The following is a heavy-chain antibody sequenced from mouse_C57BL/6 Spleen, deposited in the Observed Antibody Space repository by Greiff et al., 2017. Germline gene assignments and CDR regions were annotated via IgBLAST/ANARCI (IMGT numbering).Heavy chain of an antibody. CDR3: TSYYDYDGFAY. Sequence: EVHLVESGEGLVKPGGSLKLSCAASGFTFSSYAMSWVRQTPEKRLEWVAYISSGGDYIYYADTVKGRFTISRDNARNTLYLQMSSLKSEDTAMYYCTSYYDYDGFAYWGQGTLVTVSA. V-gene: IGHV5-9-1*02. J-gene: IGHJ3*01. D-gene: IGHD2-4*01. CDR1: GFTFSSYA. CDR2: ISSGGDYI.